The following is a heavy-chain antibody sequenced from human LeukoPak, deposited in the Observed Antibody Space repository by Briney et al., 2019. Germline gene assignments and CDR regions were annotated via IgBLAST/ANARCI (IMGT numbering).Heavy chain of an antibody. V-gene: IGHV3-7*03. CDR2: INDGGSGK. Sequence: GGSLRLSCAASGYVFSNYWMTWVRQAPGKGLEWVASINDGGSGKYYVDSVKGRFTISRDNAQKSLYLEMHSLRAEDTAVYYCAKGFIPAAISVYYYYYGMDVWGKGTTVTVSS. CDR1: GYVFSNYW. CDR3: AKGFIPAAISVYYYYYGMDV. D-gene: IGHD2-2*01. J-gene: IGHJ6*04.